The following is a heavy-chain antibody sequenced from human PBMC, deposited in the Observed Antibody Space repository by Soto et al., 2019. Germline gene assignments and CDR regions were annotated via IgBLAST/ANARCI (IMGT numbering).Heavy chain of an antibody. Sequence: EVQLVQSGAEVKKPGESLKISCKGLGYTFTDYWIAWVRQMPGKGLEWMGIIYPGDSDTTYSPSFQGQVTISADKSINTAYLQWSSLKASDSAMYYCARRGGTGDHTAWFDPWGQGTLVTVSS. CDR3: ARRGGTGDHTAWFDP. CDR1: GYTFTDYW. J-gene: IGHJ5*02. D-gene: IGHD3-10*01. V-gene: IGHV5-51*01. CDR2: IYPGDSDT.